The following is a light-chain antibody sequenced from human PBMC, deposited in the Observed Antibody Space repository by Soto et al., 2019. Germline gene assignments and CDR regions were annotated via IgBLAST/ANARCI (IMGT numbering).Light chain of an antibody. CDR2: EDD. V-gene: IGLV1-51*01. CDR1: SSNIGNNF. CDR3: VAWDSSLNVVT. Sequence: QSVLTQPPSVSAAPGQTVTISCSGSSSNIGNNFVSWFQQLPGTAPKLFIYEDDKRPSGIPDRFSGSKSGTSATLGITGLQTGDEADYYCVAWDSSLNVVTFGGGTKLTVL. J-gene: IGLJ2*01.